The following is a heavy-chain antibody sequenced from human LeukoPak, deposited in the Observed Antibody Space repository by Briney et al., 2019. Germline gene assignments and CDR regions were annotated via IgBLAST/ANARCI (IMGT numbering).Heavy chain of an antibody. CDR2: ISGSGGST. V-gene: IGHV3-23*01. J-gene: IGHJ4*02. D-gene: IGHD3-22*01. CDR3: AKDAGITMIVVVITEGYFDY. Sequence: PGGSLRLSCAASGFTFSSYSMSWVRQAPGKGLEWVSAISGSGGSTYYADSAKGRFTISRDNSKNTLYLQMNSLRAEDTAVYYCAKDAGITMIVVVITEGYFDYWGQGTLVTVSS. CDR1: GFTFSSYS.